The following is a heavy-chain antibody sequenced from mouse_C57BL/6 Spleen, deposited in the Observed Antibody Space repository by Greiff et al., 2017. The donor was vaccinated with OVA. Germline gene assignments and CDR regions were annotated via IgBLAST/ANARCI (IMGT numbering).Heavy chain of an antibody. CDR3: AREGYYGTGAWFAY. CDR2: IYPGSGNT. Sequence: VKLVESGAELVRPGASVKLSCKASGYTFTDYYINWVKQRPGQGLEWIARIYPGSGNTYYNEKFKGKATLTAEKSSSTAYMQLSSLTSEDSAVYFCAREGYYGTGAWFAYWGQGTLVTVSA. CDR1: GYTFTDYY. J-gene: IGHJ3*01. V-gene: IGHV1-76*01. D-gene: IGHD1-1*01.